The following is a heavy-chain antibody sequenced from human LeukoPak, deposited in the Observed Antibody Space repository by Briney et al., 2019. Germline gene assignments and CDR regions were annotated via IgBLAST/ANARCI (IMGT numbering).Heavy chain of an antibody. CDR1: GFTFSSYA. CDR3: AKADSSSWYDNWFDP. D-gene: IGHD6-13*01. CDR2: ISGSGGST. V-gene: IGHV3-23*01. J-gene: IGHJ5*02. Sequence: GGSLRLSCAASGFTFSSYAMSWVRQAPGKGLEWVSAISGSGGSTYYADSEKGRFTISRDNSKNTLYLQMNSLRAEDTAVYYCAKADSSSWYDNWFDPWGQGTLVTVSS.